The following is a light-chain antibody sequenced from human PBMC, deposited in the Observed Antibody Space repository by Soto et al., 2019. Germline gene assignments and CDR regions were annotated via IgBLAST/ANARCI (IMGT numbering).Light chain of an antibody. J-gene: IGLJ2*01. V-gene: IGLV2-8*01. Sequence: QSVLTQPPSASGSPGQSVTISCTGASSDVGSYNYVSWYQHHPGKAPKLIIYEVTKRPSGVPDRFSGSKSGNTASLTVSGLQAEDEADYYCSSYAGSNNLVFGGGTQLTVL. CDR2: EVT. CDR1: SSDVGSYNY. CDR3: SSYAGSNNLV.